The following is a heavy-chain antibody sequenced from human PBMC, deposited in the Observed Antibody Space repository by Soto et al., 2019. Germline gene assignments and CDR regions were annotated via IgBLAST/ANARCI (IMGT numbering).Heavy chain of an antibody. D-gene: IGHD3-10*01. Sequence: GGSLELSCAASGLTFSSYAMTWSRQAPGKGLEWVSAISGSGGSTYYADSVKGRFTISRDNSKNTLYLQMNSLRAEDTAVYYCAKFALLWPLYFDYRGQGTLVTVSS. V-gene: IGHV3-23*01. CDR1: GLTFSSYA. CDR2: ISGSGGST. J-gene: IGHJ4*02. CDR3: AKFALLWPLYFDY.